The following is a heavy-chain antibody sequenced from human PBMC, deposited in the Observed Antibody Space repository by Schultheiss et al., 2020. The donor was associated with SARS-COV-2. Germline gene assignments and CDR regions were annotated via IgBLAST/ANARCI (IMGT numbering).Heavy chain of an antibody. CDR3: ARDSDAEMSFEY. D-gene: IGHD5-24*01. V-gene: IGHV3-11*01. J-gene: IGHJ4*02. CDR2: ISSSGSTI. Sequence: GGSLRLSCAASGFTVSSNYMSWVRQAPGKGLEWVSYISSSGSTIYYADSVKGRFTISRDNAKNSLYLQMNSLRAEDTAVYYCARDSDAEMSFEYWGQGTLVTVSS. CDR1: GFTVSSNY.